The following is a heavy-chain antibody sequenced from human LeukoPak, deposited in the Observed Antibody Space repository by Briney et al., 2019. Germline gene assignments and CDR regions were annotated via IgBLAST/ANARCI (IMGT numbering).Heavy chain of an antibody. V-gene: IGHV3-21*01. CDR2: ISSTCTYI. D-gene: IGHD5-18*01. CDR3: ARDTARGPLVFMDV. CDR1: GFTFSSYT. Sequence: GGSLRLSXAASGFTFSSYTMNWVRQAPGKGLEWASSISSTCTYIYYADSLKGRFTISRDNAKNSLYLQMNSLRAEDTAVYYCARDTARGPLVFMDVWGKGTTVTVSS. J-gene: IGHJ6*03.